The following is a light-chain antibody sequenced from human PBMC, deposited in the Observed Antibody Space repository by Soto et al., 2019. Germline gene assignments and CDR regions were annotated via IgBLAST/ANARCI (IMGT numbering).Light chain of an antibody. CDR1: SSDVGGYNS. V-gene: IGLV2-14*03. Sequence: SALTQPASVSGSPGQSIAISCTGTSSDVGGYNSVSWYQQHPGKAPKLMIYNVSNRPSGVSDRFSGSKSGNTASQTISGLQAEDEADYYCSSYTSSNTYVFGTGTKVT. CDR3: SSYTSSNTYV. J-gene: IGLJ1*01. CDR2: NVS.